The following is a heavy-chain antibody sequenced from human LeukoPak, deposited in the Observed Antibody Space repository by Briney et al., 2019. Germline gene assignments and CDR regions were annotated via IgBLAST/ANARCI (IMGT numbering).Heavy chain of an antibody. D-gene: IGHD6-19*01. Sequence: GGSLRLSCAASGFTFSSYSMIWVRQAPGKGLEWVSSISSSSSYIYYADSVKGRFTISRDNAKNSLYLLINSLRAEDTAVYYCARVLRGSGWYYFDYWGQGTLVTVSS. CDR1: GFTFSSYS. J-gene: IGHJ4*02. V-gene: IGHV3-21*01. CDR3: ARVLRGSGWYYFDY. CDR2: ISSSSSYI.